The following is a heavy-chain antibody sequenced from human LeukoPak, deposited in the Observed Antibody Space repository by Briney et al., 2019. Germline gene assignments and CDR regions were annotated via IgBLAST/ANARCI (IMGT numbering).Heavy chain of an antibody. Sequence: EGSLRLSCAASGFTFSSYEMNWVRQAPGKGLEWVSYISSSGSTIYYADSVKGRFTISRDNAKNSLYLQMNSLRAEDTAVYYCARGDILTGYHYDASDIWGQGTMVTVSS. CDR2: ISSSGSTI. V-gene: IGHV3-48*03. CDR3: ARGDILTGYHYDASDI. D-gene: IGHD3-9*01. CDR1: GFTFSSYE. J-gene: IGHJ3*02.